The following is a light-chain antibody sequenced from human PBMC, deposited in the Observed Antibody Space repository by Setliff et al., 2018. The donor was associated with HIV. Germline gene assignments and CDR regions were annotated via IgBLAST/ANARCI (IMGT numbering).Light chain of an antibody. CDR3: QQYYSTFPT. V-gene: IGKV4-1*01. J-gene: IGKJ1*01. CDR1: DSLLYRSNNSNY. CDR2: WAS. Sequence: DIVMTQSPDSLAVSLGERATINCKSSDSLLYRSNNSNYLAWYQQKPGQPPKLLIYWASSRESGVPDRFSGSGSGKDFTLTINNLQADDVAVYYCQQYYSTFPTFGQGTKVDIK.